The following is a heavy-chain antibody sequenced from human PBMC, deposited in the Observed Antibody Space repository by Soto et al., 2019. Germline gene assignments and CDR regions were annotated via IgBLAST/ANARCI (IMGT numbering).Heavy chain of an antibody. CDR3: ARAEYSSSSPYYYYGMDV. CDR2: IIPIFGTA. V-gene: IGHV1-69*13. Sequence: ASVKVSCKASGGTFSSYAISWVRQAPGQGLEWMGGIIPIFGTANYAQKFQGRVTITADESTSTAYMELSSLRSEDTAVYYCARAEYSSSSPYYYYGMDVWGQGTTVTVSS. D-gene: IGHD6-6*01. J-gene: IGHJ6*02. CDR1: GGTFSSYA.